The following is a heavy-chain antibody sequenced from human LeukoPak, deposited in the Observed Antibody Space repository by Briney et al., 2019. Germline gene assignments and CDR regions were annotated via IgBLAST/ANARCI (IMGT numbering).Heavy chain of an antibody. J-gene: IGHJ6*03. Sequence: PGGSLRLSCVASGFTFSSYSMNWVRQAPGKGLQWISYISSSSNTIYYADSAKGRFTISRDNARSSLYLQMNSLRGEDTAVYYCARDFYCSSTSCSRYIYYYYMDVWGKGTTVTVSS. CDR2: ISSSSNTI. CDR1: GFTFSSYS. CDR3: ARDFYCSSTSCSRYIYYYYMDV. D-gene: IGHD2-2*01. V-gene: IGHV3-48*04.